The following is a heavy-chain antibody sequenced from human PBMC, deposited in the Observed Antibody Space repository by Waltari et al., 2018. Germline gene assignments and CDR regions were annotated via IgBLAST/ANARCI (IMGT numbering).Heavy chain of an antibody. J-gene: IGHJ6*02. CDR2: ISGSGGST. CDR3: AKDGLGDYDSGMDV. CDR1: GFTFSSYA. D-gene: IGHD3-22*01. Sequence: EVQLLESGGGLVQPGGSLRLSCAASGFTFSSYAMSWVRQAPGKGLEWVSGISGSGGSTYYADSGKGRFTISRDNSKNTLYLQMNSLRAEETAVYYCAKDGLGDYDSGMDVWGQGTTVTVSS. V-gene: IGHV3-23*01.